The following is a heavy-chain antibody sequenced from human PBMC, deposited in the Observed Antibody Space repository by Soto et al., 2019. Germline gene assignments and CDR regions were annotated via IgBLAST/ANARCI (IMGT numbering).Heavy chain of an antibody. CDR3: AKAPERVVTPPAFDY. D-gene: IGHD3-3*01. CDR1: GFTFTRYS. J-gene: IGHJ4*02. Sequence: PWGSLRLSCAASGFTFTRYSINLCRHSPLKWLEWVSSISSTTNYIYYGDSMKGRFTISRDNSKNTLYLQMNSLRAEDTAVYYCAKAPERVVTPPAFDYWGQGTLVTVSS. V-gene: IGHV3-21*04. CDR2: ISSTTNYI.